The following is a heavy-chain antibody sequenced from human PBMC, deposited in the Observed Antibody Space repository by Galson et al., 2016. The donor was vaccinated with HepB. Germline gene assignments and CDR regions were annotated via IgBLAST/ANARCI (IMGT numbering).Heavy chain of an antibody. J-gene: IGHJ6*02. V-gene: IGHV1-2*04. D-gene: IGHD5-12*01. CDR3: ARSDILATMDANFYYYGMDV. Sequence: SVKVSCKASGYTFTDYYMHWVRQAPGQGLEWMGWINPDSGGTNYAQKFQGWVTMTRDTSISTAYMELSRLRSDDTAVYYCARSDILATMDANFYYYGMDVWGQGTTVTVSS. CDR1: GYTFTDYY. CDR2: INPDSGGT.